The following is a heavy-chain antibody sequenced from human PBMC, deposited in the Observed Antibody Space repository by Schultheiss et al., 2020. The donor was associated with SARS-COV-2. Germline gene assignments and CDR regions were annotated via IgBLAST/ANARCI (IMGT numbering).Heavy chain of an antibody. V-gene: IGHV3-74*01. CDR2: INSDGSST. Sequence: GESLKISCAASGFTFSSYWMHWVRQAPGKGLVWVSRINSDGSSTSYADSVKGRFTISRDNSKNTLYLQMNSLRAEDTAVYYCARETLDSSWYTRRWSIRYGMDVWGQGTTVTVSS. J-gene: IGHJ6*02. CDR3: ARETLDSSWYTRRWSIRYGMDV. CDR1: GFTFSSYW. D-gene: IGHD6-13*01.